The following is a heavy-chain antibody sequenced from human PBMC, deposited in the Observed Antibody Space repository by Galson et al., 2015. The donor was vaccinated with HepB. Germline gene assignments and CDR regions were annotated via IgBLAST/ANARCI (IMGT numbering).Heavy chain of an antibody. D-gene: IGHD5-18*01. V-gene: IGHV3-66*01. Sequence: SLRLSCAASGFTLGDNAMSWVRQAPGKGLVWVSVIYSGGSTYYADSVKGRFTISRDNSKNTLYLQMNSLRAEDTAVYYCARVGSPYSYGDPGYLDYWGQGTLVTVSS. CDR3: ARVGSPYSYGDPGYLDY. J-gene: IGHJ4*02. CDR1: GFTLGDNA. CDR2: IYSGGST.